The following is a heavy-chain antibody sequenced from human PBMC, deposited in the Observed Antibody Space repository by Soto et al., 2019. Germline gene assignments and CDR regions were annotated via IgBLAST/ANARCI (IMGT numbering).Heavy chain of an antibody. V-gene: IGHV4-34*01. CDR3: ARGPSYYYDSSGYYGN. J-gene: IGHJ4*02. CDR1: GGSFSGYY. Sequence: QVQLQQWGAGLLKPSETLSLTCAVYGGSFSGYYWSWIRQPPGKGLEWIGEINHSGSTNYNPSLKSRVTISVDTSENQFSLELSSVTAADTAVYYCARGPSYYYDSSGYYGNWGQGTLVTVSS. D-gene: IGHD3-22*01. CDR2: INHSGST.